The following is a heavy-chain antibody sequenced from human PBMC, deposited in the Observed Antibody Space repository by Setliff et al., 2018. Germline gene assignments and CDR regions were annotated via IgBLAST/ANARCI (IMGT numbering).Heavy chain of an antibody. V-gene: IGHV4-34*01. CDR3: ARGRNVAARLLDS. CDR1: GGSISGYY. J-gene: IGHJ4*02. D-gene: IGHD6-6*01. Sequence: SETLSLTCAVYGGSISGYYWTWIRQPPGKGLEWVGEINHTGTTKYNPSLQSRVTISIDTSKDQFSLTVTSVTAADTAMYYCARGRNVAARLLDSWGQGTLVTVSS. CDR2: INHTGTT.